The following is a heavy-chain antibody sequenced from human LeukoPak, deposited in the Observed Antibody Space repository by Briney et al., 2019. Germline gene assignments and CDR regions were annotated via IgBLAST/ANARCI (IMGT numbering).Heavy chain of an antibody. V-gene: IGHV3-23*01. CDR1: GFTFSSYA. D-gene: IGHD3-3*01. Sequence: GGSLRLSCAASGFTFSSYAMSWVRQAPGKGLEWVSAISGSGGSTYYADSVKGRFTISRDNSKNTLYPQMNSLRAEDTAVYYCAKLKRGVTIFGVVIPHAFDIWGQGTMVTVSS. CDR3: AKLKRGVTIFGVVIPHAFDI. CDR2: ISGSGGST. J-gene: IGHJ3*02.